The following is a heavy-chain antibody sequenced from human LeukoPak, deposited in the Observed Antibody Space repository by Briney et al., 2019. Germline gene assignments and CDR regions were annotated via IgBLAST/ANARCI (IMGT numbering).Heavy chain of an antibody. D-gene: IGHD6-19*01. V-gene: IGHV3-30*04. J-gene: IGHJ4*02. CDR3: ARAPALIAVAGRY. CDR2: ISYDGSNK. Sequence: PGRSLRLSCAASGFTFSSYAMHWVRQAPGKGLEWVAVISYDGSNKYYADSVKGRFTISRDNSKNTLYLQMNSLRAEDTAVYYCARAPALIAVAGRYWGQGTLVTVSS. CDR1: GFTFSSYA.